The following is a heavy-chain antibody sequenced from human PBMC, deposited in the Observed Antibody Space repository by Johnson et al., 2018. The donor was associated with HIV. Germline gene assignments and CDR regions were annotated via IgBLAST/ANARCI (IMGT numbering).Heavy chain of an antibody. CDR1: GFTFSSYW. J-gene: IGHJ3*01. CDR2: ISYDGGNK. CDR3: ARDNSGWVAFDL. Sequence: QVQLVESGGGVVQPGGSLRLSCAASGFTFSSYWMSWVRQAPGKGLEWVAIISYDGGNKYYTDSVKGRFTTSRDNSKNTLYLQMNSLRAEDTAVYYCARDNSGWVAFDLWGQGTMVTVSS. D-gene: IGHD6-19*01. V-gene: IGHV3-30*03.